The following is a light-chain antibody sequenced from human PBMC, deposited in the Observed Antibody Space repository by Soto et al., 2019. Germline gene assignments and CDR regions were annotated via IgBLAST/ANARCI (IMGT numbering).Light chain of an antibody. CDR3: ASWDDSLNGYV. Sequence: QLVLTQPPSASGTPGQRVTISCSGGSSNIGSDTVNWYQHLPGTAPKLLIYTNNQRPSGVPDRFSGSKSGTSASLTISGLQSEDEAEYYCASWDDSLNGYVFGTGTKLTVL. CDR2: TNN. CDR1: SSNIGSDT. V-gene: IGLV1-44*01. J-gene: IGLJ1*01.